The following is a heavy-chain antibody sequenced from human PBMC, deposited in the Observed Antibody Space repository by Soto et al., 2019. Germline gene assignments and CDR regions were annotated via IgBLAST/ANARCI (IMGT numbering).Heavy chain of an antibody. CDR3: IRVWGSYRFSIFSLGRFDY. CDR1: GFTFSSYG. J-gene: IGHJ4*02. V-gene: IGHV3-30*03. Sequence: GGSLRLSCAASGFTFSSYGMHWVRQAPGKGLEWVAVISYDGSNKYYADSVKGRFTISRDNSKNTLYLQMNSLRAEDTAVYYCIRVWGSYRFSIFSLGRFDYWGQGTLVTVSS. D-gene: IGHD3-16*02. CDR2: ISYDGSNK.